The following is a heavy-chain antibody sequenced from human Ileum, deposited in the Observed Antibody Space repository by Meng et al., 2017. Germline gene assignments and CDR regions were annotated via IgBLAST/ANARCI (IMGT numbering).Heavy chain of an antibody. Sequence: GGPLRLSCAASGFTVSSNYMSWVGQAPGKGLEWVSVIYSGGSTYYADSVKGRFTISKDNSKNTLYLQMNSLGAEDTAVYYCARDQVAVAGTLIDYWGQGTLVTVSS. CDR3: ARDQVAVAGTLIDY. CDR1: GFTVSSNY. CDR2: IYSGGST. D-gene: IGHD6-19*01. V-gene: IGHV3-66*02. J-gene: IGHJ4*02.